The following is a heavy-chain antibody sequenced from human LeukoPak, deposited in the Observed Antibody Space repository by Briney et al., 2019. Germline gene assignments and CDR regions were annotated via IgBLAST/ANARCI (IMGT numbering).Heavy chain of an antibody. CDR1: GYTFTGYY. V-gene: IGHV1-2*02. CDR2: INPNSGGT. CDR3: ARDPVGAAVAFDI. Sequence: ASVKVSCKASGYTFTGYYMHWVRQAPGQGLEWMGWINPNSGGTNYAQKFQGRVTMTRDTSTSTAYMELCRLRSHDTAVYYCARDPVGAAVAFDIWGQGTMVTVSS. D-gene: IGHD1-26*01. J-gene: IGHJ3*02.